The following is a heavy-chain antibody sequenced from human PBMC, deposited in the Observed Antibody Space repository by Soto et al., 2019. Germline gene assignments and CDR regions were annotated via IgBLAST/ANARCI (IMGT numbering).Heavy chain of an antibody. D-gene: IGHD5-12*01. Sequence: QVQLVQSGAEVKKPGASVKVSCKASGYTFTSYYMHWVRQAPGQGLEWMGNINPSGGSTSYAQKFQGSVTMTRDTSTSTVYMELSSLRSEDTAVYYCTMATTTWSYFDYWGQGTLVTVSS. CDR1: GYTFTSYY. V-gene: IGHV1-46*01. CDR2: INPSGGST. J-gene: IGHJ4*02. CDR3: TMATTTWSYFDY.